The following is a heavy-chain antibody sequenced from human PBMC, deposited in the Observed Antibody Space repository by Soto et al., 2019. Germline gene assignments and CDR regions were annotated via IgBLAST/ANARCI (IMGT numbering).Heavy chain of an antibody. CDR2: IRSKAYGGTT. CDR1: GFTFGDYA. V-gene: IGHV3-49*03. CDR3: TRGRIRHTLIVLVGY. D-gene: IGHD3-22*01. J-gene: IGHJ4*02. Sequence: GGSLRLSCAASGFTFGDYAMSWFRQAPGKGREWVGFIRSKAYGGTTEYAASVKGRFTMSRDDSKSIAYLQMNSLKTEDTAVYYCTRGRIRHTLIVLVGYWGQGTLVTVSS.